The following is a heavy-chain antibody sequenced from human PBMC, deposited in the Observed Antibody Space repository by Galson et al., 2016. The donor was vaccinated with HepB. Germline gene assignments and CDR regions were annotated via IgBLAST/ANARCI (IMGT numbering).Heavy chain of an antibody. Sequence: SETLSLTCAVYGASISDSNWWTWVRQVPGKGLEWIGEIYHTGTSNNNPFLSSRFTLSVDKSRNQISLNVTSVTAADTAVYYCARAAIIPGARMVLDPWGQGIVVTVSS. CDR3: ARAAIIPGARMVLDP. V-gene: IGHV4-4*02. D-gene: IGHD2-2*01. CDR1: GASISDSNW. J-gene: IGHJ5*02. CDR2: IYHTGTS.